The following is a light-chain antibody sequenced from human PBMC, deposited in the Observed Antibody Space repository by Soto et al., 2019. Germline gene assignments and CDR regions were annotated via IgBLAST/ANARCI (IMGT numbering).Light chain of an antibody. CDR3: QQSYSSPWT. CDR1: QSISNS. CDR2: GTS. J-gene: IGKJ1*01. Sequence: DIQLTQSPSSLSASVCDSVTISCRASQSISNSLNWYQKKPGKAPNLLIYGTSGVHRGVPSRCSGSGAGTDCNLTISSLQREDVATEYCQQSYSSPWTFGQGTKVDIK. V-gene: IGKV1-39*01.